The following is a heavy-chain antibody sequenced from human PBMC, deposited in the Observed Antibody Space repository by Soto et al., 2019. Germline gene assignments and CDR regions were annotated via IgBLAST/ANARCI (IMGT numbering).Heavy chain of an antibody. V-gene: IGHV4-59*08. J-gene: IGHJ4*02. CDR2: IYYSGST. Sequence: SETLSLTCTVSGGSISSYYWSWIRQPPGKGLEWIGYIYYSGSTNYNPSLKSRVTISVDTSKNQFSLKLSSVTAADTAVYYCARLGGTAMPPDYWGQGTLVTVSS. D-gene: IGHD5-18*01. CDR1: GGSISSYY. CDR3: ARLGGTAMPPDY.